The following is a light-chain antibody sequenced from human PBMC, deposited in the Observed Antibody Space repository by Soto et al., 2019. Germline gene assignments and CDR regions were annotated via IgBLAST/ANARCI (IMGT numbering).Light chain of an antibody. J-gene: IGKJ1*01. V-gene: IGKV1-5*01. Sequence: DIQMTQSPSTLPASVGDRVTITCRASQTISTWLAWYQQQPGKAPKLLISDASNLESGVPSRFSGSGSGTEFTLTISRLQPDDFATYHCQQYENYPWTFGQGTKVEI. CDR3: QQYENYPWT. CDR1: QTISTW. CDR2: DAS.